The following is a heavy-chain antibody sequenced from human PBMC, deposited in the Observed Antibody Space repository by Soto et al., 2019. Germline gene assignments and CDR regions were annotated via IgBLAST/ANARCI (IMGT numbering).Heavy chain of an antibody. D-gene: IGHD4-17*01. V-gene: IGHV4-39*01. CDR3: ARPSTVNWFDP. Sequence: QLQLQESGPGLVKPSETLSLTCTVSGGSISSSSYYWGWIRQPPGKGLEWIGSIYYSGSTYYNPSLKSRVTLSADPSKNQFSLKLSSVTAADTAVYYCARPSTVNWFDPWGQGTLVTVSS. CDR2: IYYSGST. CDR1: GGSISSSSYY. J-gene: IGHJ5*02.